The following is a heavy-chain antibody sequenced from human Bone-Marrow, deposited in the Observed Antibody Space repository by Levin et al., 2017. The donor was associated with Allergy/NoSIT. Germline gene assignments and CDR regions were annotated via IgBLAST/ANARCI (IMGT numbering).Heavy chain of an antibody. J-gene: IGHJ4*02. CDR3: AKWGAKRWLQFYVAPHYYFDY. Sequence: GESLKISCAASGFTFSSYGMHWVRQAPGKGLEWVAVISYDGSNKYYADSVKGRFTISRDNSKNTLYLQMNSLRAEDTAVYYCAKWGAKRWLQFYVAPHYYFDYWGQGTLVTVSS. CDR2: ISYDGSNK. D-gene: IGHD5-24*01. CDR1: GFTFSSYG. V-gene: IGHV3-30*18.